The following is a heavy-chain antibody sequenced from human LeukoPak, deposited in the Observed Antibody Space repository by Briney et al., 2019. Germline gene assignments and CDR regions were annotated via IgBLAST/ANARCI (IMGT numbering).Heavy chain of an antibody. CDR3: ARDPRCSSMSCYRSSFYGMDV. Sequence: GGSLRLSCAASGFTFSSYEMNWVRQAPGKGLEWVSYISSSGSSIYYADSVKGRFTISRDNAKNSLYLQMNSLRAEDAAVYYCARDPRCSSMSCYRSSFYGMDVWGQGTTVTVSS. D-gene: IGHD2-2*01. J-gene: IGHJ6*02. CDR1: GFTFSSYE. V-gene: IGHV3-48*03. CDR2: ISSSGSSI.